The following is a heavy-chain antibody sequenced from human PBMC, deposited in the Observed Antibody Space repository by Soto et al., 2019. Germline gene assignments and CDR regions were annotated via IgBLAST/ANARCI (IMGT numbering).Heavy chain of an antibody. CDR1: GFTFSSYS. D-gene: IGHD3-3*01. V-gene: IGHV3-23*01. Sequence: GGSLRLSCVASGFTFSSYSMNWVRQAPGKGLEWVATISGSGGIIYYADSVKGRFTISRDNFKSTLSLQMNSLRADDTAVYYCAKDNDFWSGCLDYWGQGILVTVSS. CDR3: AKDNDFWSGCLDY. CDR2: ISGSGGII. J-gene: IGHJ4*02.